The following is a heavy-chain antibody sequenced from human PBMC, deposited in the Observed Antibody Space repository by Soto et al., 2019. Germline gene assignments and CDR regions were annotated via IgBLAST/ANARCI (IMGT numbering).Heavy chain of an antibody. D-gene: IGHD3-22*01. V-gene: IGHV3-30-3*01. CDR3: ARDGGTMIVVVIAWYFDL. J-gene: IGHJ2*01. CDR1: GFTFSSYA. Sequence: QVQLVESGGGVVQPGRSLRLSCAASGFTFSSYAMHWVRQAPGKGLEWVAVISYDGSNKYYADSVKGRFTISRDNSKNTLYLKMNSLRAEDTAVYYCARDGGTMIVVVIAWYFDLWGRGTLVTVSS. CDR2: ISYDGSNK.